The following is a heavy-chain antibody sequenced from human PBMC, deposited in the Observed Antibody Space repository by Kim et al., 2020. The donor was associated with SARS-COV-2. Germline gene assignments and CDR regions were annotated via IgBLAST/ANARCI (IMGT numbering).Heavy chain of an antibody. Sequence: ASVKVSCKASGYTFTSYAMNWVRQAPGQGLEWMGWINTNTGNPTYAQGFTGRFVFSLDTSVSTAYLQISSLKAEDTAVYYCARDDDPAVVTMVRENHAFDIWGQGTMVTVSS. CDR1: GYTFTSYA. CDR3: ARDDDPAVVTMVRENHAFDI. D-gene: IGHD3-10*01. J-gene: IGHJ3*02. CDR2: INTNTGNP. V-gene: IGHV7-4-1*02.